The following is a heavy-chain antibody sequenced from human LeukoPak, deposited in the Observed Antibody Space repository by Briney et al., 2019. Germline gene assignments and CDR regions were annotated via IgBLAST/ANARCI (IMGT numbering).Heavy chain of an antibody. CDR2: ISGSGGST. J-gene: IGHJ4*02. Sequence: WVSAISGSGGSTYYADSVKGRFTISRDNSKNTLYLQMNSLRAEDTAVYYCAKAEVDDILTGYYIYWGQGTLVTVSS. CDR3: AKAEVDDILTGYYIY. V-gene: IGHV3-23*01. D-gene: IGHD3-9*01.